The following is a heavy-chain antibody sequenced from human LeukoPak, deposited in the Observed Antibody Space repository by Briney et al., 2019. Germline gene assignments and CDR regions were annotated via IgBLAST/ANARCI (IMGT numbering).Heavy chain of an antibody. CDR3: ARDQYDTWSRRGNFDS. Sequence: PGRSLRLSCVVSGFTVTGYSMHWVRQAPGKGLEWVANIKLDGSEKNYVDSVKGRFTISRDNTKNSLYLQMNSLRVEDTAVFYCARDQYDTWSRRGNFDSWGQGTLVIVSS. D-gene: IGHD3-3*01. V-gene: IGHV3-7*03. CDR2: IKLDGSEK. J-gene: IGHJ4*02. CDR1: GFTVTGYS.